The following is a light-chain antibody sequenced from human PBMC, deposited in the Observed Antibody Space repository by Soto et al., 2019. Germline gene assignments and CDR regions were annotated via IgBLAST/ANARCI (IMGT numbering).Light chain of an antibody. CDR2: GAS. CDR3: QQYGSSRWT. J-gene: IGKJ1*01. CDR1: HGVSSIY. Sequence: EIVLTQYPGTLSLSPGERATLSCTASHGVSSIYLSWYQQKPGQAPRLLIYGASSRATGIPDRFSGSGSGTDFTLTISRLEPEDFAVYYCQQYGSSRWTFGQGTKVDIK. V-gene: IGKV3-20*01.